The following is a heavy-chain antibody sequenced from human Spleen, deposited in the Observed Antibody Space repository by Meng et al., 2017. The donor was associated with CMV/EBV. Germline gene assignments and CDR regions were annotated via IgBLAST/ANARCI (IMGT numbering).Heavy chain of an antibody. CDR3: ARSNPVANYDFWGAYFN. Sequence: AFSCYAISWVRQAPGQGLEWKGGISPIFGTANNTQGFQGKGTITTNDSTTTTYVELRSLRSEDTAVYYCARSNPVANYDFWGAYFNWGQGTLVTVSS. J-gene: IGHJ4*02. D-gene: IGHD3-3*01. CDR2: ISPIFGTA. V-gene: IGHV1-69*05. CDR1: AFSCYA.